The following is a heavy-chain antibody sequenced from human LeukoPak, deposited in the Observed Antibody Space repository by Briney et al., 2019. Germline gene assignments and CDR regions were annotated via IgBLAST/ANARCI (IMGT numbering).Heavy chain of an antibody. CDR2: ISGSGGST. CDR3: AKWGSSGRRGYFDY. Sequence: GGSLRLSCAASGFTFSSYAMSWVRQAPGKGLEWVSAISGSGGSTYYADSVKGRFTIFRDNSKNTLYLQMNSLRAEDTAVYYCAKWGSSGRRGYFDYWGQGTLVTVSS. CDR1: GFTFSSYA. J-gene: IGHJ4*02. D-gene: IGHD6-19*01. V-gene: IGHV3-23*01.